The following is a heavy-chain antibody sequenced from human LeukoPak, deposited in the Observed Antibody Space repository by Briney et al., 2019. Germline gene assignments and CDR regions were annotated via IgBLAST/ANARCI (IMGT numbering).Heavy chain of an antibody. CDR2: IYYSGST. V-gene: IGHV4-39*07. CDR3: AGGSYSFLYFDY. CDR1: GGSISSSSYY. D-gene: IGHD1-26*01. Sequence: KPSETLSLTCTVSGGSISSSSYYWGWIRQPPGKGLEWIGSIYYSGSTYYNPSLKSRVTISVDTSKNQFSLKLSSVTAADTAVYYCAGGSYSFLYFDYWGQGTLVTVSS. J-gene: IGHJ4*02.